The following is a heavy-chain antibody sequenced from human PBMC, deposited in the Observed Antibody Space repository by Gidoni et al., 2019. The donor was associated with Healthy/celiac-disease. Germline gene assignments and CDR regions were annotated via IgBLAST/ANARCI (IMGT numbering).Heavy chain of an antibody. D-gene: IGHD3-22*01. CDR2: IKEDGSEK. J-gene: IGHJ4*02. CDR3: ARDGRYYDSSGYYRY. V-gene: IGHV3-7*01. CDR1: GFTFSSYW. Sequence: EVQLVESGGGLVQTGGSLRLSCAAAGFTFSSYWMSWVRRAPGKGLEWVANIKEDGSEKYYVDAVKGRFTISRDNAKNSLYLQMNSLRAEDTAVYYCARDGRYYDSSGYYRYWGQGTLVTVSS.